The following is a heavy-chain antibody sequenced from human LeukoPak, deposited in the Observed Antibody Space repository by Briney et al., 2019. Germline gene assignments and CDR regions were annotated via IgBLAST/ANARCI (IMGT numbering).Heavy chain of an antibody. CDR1: GFTFSSYW. D-gene: IGHD2-2*02. Sequence: GGSLRLSCAASGFTFSSYWMSWVRQAPGKGLEWVANIKQEGSEKYYVDSVKGRFTISRDNAKNSLYLQMNSLETEDTAVYFCTREGCGATSCYTNDYWGQGTLVTVSS. CDR3: TREGCGATSCYTNDY. V-gene: IGHV3-7*03. J-gene: IGHJ4*02. CDR2: IKQEGSEK.